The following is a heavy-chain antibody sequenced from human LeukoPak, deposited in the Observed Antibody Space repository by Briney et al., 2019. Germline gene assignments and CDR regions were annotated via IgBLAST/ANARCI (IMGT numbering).Heavy chain of an antibody. CDR2: IYYSGST. CDR1: GGSISSGDYY. D-gene: IGHD3-9*01. V-gene: IGHV4-30-4*01. J-gene: IGHJ2*01. CDR3: ARGSPLRYFDWLSGMPRGWYFDL. Sequence: PSETLSLTCTVSGGSISSGDYYWSWIRQPPGKGLEWIGYIYYSGSTYYNPSLKSRVTISVDTSKNQFSLKLSSVTAADTAVYYCARGSPLRYFDWLSGMPRGWYFDLWGRGTLVTVSS.